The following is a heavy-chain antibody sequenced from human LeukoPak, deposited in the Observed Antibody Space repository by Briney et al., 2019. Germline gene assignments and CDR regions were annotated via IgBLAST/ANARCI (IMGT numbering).Heavy chain of an antibody. J-gene: IGHJ3*02. V-gene: IGHV3-53*01. CDR2: IYPGGST. Sequence: GGSLRLSCAASGFTVSGSYMSWARQAPGKGLEWVSIIYPGGSTYYADSVKGRFTISRNNSKNTLDLQMNSLRAEDTAVYYCARPTSGQSFDIWGQGTMVTVSS. CDR3: ARPTSGQSFDI. CDR1: GFTVSGSY. D-gene: IGHD6-19*01.